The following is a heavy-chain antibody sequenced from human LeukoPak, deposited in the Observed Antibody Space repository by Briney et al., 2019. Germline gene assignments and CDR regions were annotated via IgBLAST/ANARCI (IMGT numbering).Heavy chain of an antibody. CDR3: ARATIVGAMGGAYFDY. J-gene: IGHJ4*02. CDR1: GYTFTSYG. D-gene: IGHD1-26*01. CDR2: ISAYNGNT. V-gene: IGHV1-18*01. Sequence: AASVKVSFKASGYTFTSYGISWVRQAPGQGLEWMGWISAYNGNTNYAQKLQGRVTMTTDTSTSTAYMELRSLRSDDTAVYYCARATIVGAMGGAYFDYWGQGTLVTVSS.